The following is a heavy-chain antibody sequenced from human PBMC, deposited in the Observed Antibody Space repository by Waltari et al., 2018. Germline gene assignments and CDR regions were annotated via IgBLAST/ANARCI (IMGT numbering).Heavy chain of an antibody. V-gene: IGHV4-4*02. CDR1: GESVSSSYL. Sequence: QLRLQESGPGLVKPSGTVSLSCAVSGESVSSSYLWNWVRQSPQKGLEWIGQVLGSGQPNYSPSFASRVTVSLDTSKILFSLEVTSATAADTAVYYCARDRGRGLYLDTWGPGTLVTVSP. J-gene: IGHJ5*02. D-gene: IGHD2-15*01. CDR2: VLGSGQP. CDR3: ARDRGRGLYLDT.